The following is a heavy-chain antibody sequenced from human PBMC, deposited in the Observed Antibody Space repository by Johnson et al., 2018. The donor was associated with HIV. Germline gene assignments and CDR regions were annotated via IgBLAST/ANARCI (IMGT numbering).Heavy chain of an antibody. CDR1: EFSVSGNY. CDR3: AREGNQLLGGDAFDI. J-gene: IGHJ3*02. V-gene: IGHV3-66*02. Sequence: EVQLVESGGGLVRPGGSLRLSCAASEFSVSGNYMTWVRQAPGKGLEWVSVIHGGGSIYYEDSVKGRFTISRDTAKNTLYLQMNSLRPEDTAVYYCAREGNQLLGGDAFDIWGQGTMVTVSS. D-gene: IGHD2-2*01. CDR2: IHGGGSI.